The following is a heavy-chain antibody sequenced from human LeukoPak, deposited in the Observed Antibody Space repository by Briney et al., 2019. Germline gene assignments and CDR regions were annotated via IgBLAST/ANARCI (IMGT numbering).Heavy chain of an antibody. V-gene: IGHV3-30*03. CDR2: ISYDGSNK. Sequence: GGSLRLSCAASGFTFSSYGMHWVRQAPGKGLEWVAVISYDGSNKYYADSVKGRFTISRDNSKNTLYLQMNSLRAEDTAVYYCAREVRYCSGGSCYAYFDYWGQGTLVTVSS. J-gene: IGHJ4*02. CDR1: GFTFSSYG. D-gene: IGHD2-15*01. CDR3: AREVRYCSGGSCYAYFDY.